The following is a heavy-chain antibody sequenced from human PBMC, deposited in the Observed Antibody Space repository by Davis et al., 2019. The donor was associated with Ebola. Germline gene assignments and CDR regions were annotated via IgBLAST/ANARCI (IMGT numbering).Heavy chain of an antibody. CDR1: GYTFTSYW. Sequence: PGGSLRLSCQGSGYTFTSYWIGWVRQMPGKGLEWMGIIYPGDSDITYGPSFQGQVTISADKSISIAYLQWSSLKASDTAMYYCARLKDYAPDYWGQGTLVTVSS. V-gene: IGHV5-51*01. CDR2: IYPGDSDI. J-gene: IGHJ4*02. D-gene: IGHD4-17*01. CDR3: ARLKDYAPDY.